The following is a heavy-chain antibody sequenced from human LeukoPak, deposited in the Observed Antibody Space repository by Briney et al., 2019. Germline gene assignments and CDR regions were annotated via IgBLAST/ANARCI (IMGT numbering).Heavy chain of an antibody. J-gene: IGHJ4*02. Sequence: SDTLSLTCAVSGYSISSGNWWGWIRQPPGKGLEWIGYIYYTGSTYYNSSLKSRVTMSVDTSKNQFSLKLSSVTAVDTAAYFCARTHRSGFSFDYWGQGILVTVSS. CDR3: ARTHRSGFSFDY. CDR2: IYYTGST. V-gene: IGHV4-28*01. D-gene: IGHD6-19*01. CDR1: GYSISSGNW.